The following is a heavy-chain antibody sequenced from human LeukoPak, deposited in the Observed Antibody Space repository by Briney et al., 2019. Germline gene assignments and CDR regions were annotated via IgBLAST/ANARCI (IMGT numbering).Heavy chain of an antibody. J-gene: IGHJ4*02. CDR1: GGSISSGDYY. Sequence: PSETLSLTCTVSGGSISSGDYYWSWIRQPPGKGLEWIGYIYYSGSAYYNPSLKSRVTISVDTSKNQFSLKLSSVTAADTAVYYCARGSGLRFLEWSYFDYWGQGTLVTVSS. CDR3: ARGSGLRFLEWSYFDY. V-gene: IGHV4-30-4*08. D-gene: IGHD3-3*01. CDR2: IYYSGSA.